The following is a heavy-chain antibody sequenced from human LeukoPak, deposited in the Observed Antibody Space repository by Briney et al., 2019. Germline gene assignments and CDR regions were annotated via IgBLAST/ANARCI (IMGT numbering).Heavy chain of an antibody. Sequence: GGSLRLSCAASGFTFSSYSMNWVRQAPGKGLEWVSHITASGTAMFYADSVKGRFTISRDNAKNSLYLQINSLRDEDTAVYYCASSGSYRFDYWGQGTLVTVSS. CDR3: ASSGSYRFDY. J-gene: IGHJ4*02. V-gene: IGHV3-48*02. CDR2: ITASGTAM. CDR1: GFTFSSYS. D-gene: IGHD1-26*01.